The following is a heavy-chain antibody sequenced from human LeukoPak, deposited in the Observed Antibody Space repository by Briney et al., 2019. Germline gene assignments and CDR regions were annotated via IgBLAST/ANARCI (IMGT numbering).Heavy chain of an antibody. Sequence: PSETLSLTCTVSGGSISSYYWSWIRQPPGKGLEWIGYIYYSGSTNYNPSLKSRVTISVDTSKNQFSLNLSSVTAADTAVYYCARVRYYYGSGAHAFDIWGQGTMVTVSS. D-gene: IGHD3-10*01. CDR3: ARVRYYYGSGAHAFDI. CDR1: GGSISSYY. J-gene: IGHJ3*02. V-gene: IGHV4-59*01. CDR2: IYYSGST.